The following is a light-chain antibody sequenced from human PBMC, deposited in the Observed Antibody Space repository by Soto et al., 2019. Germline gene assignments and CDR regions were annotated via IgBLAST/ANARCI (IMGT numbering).Light chain of an antibody. CDR1: QSISSW. Sequence: DIKMTQSPSTLPASVGDRVTITCRASQSISSWLAWYQQKPGKAPKLLIYDASSLESGVPSRFSGSGSGTEFTLTISSLQPDDFATYYCQQYNSYSGTFGQGTKVDIK. CDR3: QQYNSYSGT. J-gene: IGKJ1*01. V-gene: IGKV1-5*01. CDR2: DAS.